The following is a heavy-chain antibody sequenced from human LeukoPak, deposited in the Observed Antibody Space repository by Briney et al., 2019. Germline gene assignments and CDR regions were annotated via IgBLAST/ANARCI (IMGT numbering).Heavy chain of an antibody. CDR2: ITNNGGDV. D-gene: IGHD6-19*01. CDR1: GFTFSNYG. V-gene: IGHV3-64D*06. CDR3: VRRSTSGWCGDY. Sequence: GGSLRLSYSASGFTFSNYGMHWVRQAPGKGLEYVSAITNNGGDVNYADSVKGRFTISRDNSKNTVFLQMSALRGEDAAVYFCVRRSTSGWCGDYWGQGALVTVSS. J-gene: IGHJ4*02.